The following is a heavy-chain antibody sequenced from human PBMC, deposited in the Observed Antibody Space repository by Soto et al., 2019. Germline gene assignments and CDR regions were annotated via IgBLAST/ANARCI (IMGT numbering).Heavy chain of an antibody. J-gene: IGHJ4*02. CDR1: GYTFTGYY. V-gene: IGHV1-2*04. CDR3: ARGPARVLVTIRRYFDY. D-gene: IGHD3-3*01. CDR2: INPNSGGT. Sequence: ASVKVSRKASGYTFTGYYMHWVRQAPGQGLEWMGWINPNSGGTNYAQKFQGWVTMTRDTSISTAYMELSRLRSDDTAVYYCARGPARVLVTIRRYFDYWGQGTLVTVSS.